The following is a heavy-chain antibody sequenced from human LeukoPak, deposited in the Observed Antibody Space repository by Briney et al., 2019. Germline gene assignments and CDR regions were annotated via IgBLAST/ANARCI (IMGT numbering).Heavy chain of an antibody. V-gene: IGHV3-30*18. Sequence: GESLRLSCAASGFTFSSYGMHWVRQAPGKGLEWVAVISYDGSNKYYADSVKGQFTISRDSSKNTLYLQMNSLRAEDTAVYYCAKGNVKGGKWLPGYFDYWGQGTLVTVSS. CDR1: GFTFSSYG. CDR2: ISYDGSNK. CDR3: AKGNVKGGKWLPGYFDY. D-gene: IGHD6-19*01. J-gene: IGHJ4*02.